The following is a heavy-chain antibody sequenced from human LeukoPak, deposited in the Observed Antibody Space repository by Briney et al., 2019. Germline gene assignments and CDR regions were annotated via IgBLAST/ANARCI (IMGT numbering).Heavy chain of an antibody. CDR1: GGSFSGYY. Sequence: SETLSLTCAVYGGSFSGYYWSWIRQPPGKGLEWIGEINHSGSINYNPSLKSRVTISVDTSKNQFSLKLSSVTAADTAVYYCASWRLMRAFDIWGQGTMVTVSS. CDR2: INHSGSI. D-gene: IGHD2-8*01. CDR3: ASWRLMRAFDI. J-gene: IGHJ3*02. V-gene: IGHV4-34*01.